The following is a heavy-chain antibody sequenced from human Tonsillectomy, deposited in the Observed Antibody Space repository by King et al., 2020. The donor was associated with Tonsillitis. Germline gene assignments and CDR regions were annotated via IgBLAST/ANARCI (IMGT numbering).Heavy chain of an antibody. D-gene: IGHD3-16*01. Sequence: VQLVESGGGLVQPGRSLRLSCAASGFTFDDYAMHWVRQAPGKGLEWVSGISWNSDSIGYADSVKGRFTISRDNAKKSLYLQMNSLRTEDTALYYCSKDMGYHGYDLGGPWGQGTLVTVSS. CDR1: GFTFDDYA. J-gene: IGHJ5*02. V-gene: IGHV3-9*01. CDR3: SKDMGYHGYDLGGP. CDR2: ISWNSDSI.